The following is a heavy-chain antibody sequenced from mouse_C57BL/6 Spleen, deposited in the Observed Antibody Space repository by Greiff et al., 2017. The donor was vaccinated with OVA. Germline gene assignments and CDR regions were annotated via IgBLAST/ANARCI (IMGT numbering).Heavy chain of an antibody. CDR3: ARGYDEDYAMDY. V-gene: IGHV1-82*01. CDR2: IYPGDGDT. J-gene: IGHJ4*01. CDR1: GYAFSSSW. Sequence: VQGVESGPELVKPGASVKISCKASGYAFSSSWMNWVKQRPGKGLEWIGRIYPGDGDTNYNGKFKGKATLTADKSSSTAYMQLSSLTSEDSAVYFCARGYDEDYAMDYWGQGTSVTVSS. D-gene: IGHD2-12*01.